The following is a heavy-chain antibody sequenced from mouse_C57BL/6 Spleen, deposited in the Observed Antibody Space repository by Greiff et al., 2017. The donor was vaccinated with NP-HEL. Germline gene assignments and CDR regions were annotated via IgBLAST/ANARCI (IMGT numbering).Heavy chain of an antibody. J-gene: IGHJ1*03. Sequence: QVQLQQSGAELVKPGASVKISCKASGYAFSSYWMNWVKQRPGKGLEWIGQIYPGDGDTNYNGKFKGKATLTADKSSSTAYMQLSSLTSEDSAVYFYARPVITTVVPYWYFDVWGTGTTVTVSS. CDR3: ARPVITTVVPYWYFDV. CDR2: IYPGDGDT. D-gene: IGHD1-1*01. V-gene: IGHV1-80*01. CDR1: GYAFSSYW.